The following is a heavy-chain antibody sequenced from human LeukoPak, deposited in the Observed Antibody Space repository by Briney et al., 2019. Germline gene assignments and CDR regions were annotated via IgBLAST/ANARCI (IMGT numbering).Heavy chain of an antibody. V-gene: IGHV1-18*01. CDR1: GYTFTSYG. Sequence: ASVKVSCKASGYTFTSYGISWVRQAPGQGLEWMGWISAYNSNTNYAQKLQGRVTMTTDTSTSTAYMELRSLRSDDTAVYYCARASSGYYHNDYWGQGTLVTVSS. CDR3: ARASSGYYHNDY. CDR2: ISAYNSNT. J-gene: IGHJ4*02. D-gene: IGHD3-22*01.